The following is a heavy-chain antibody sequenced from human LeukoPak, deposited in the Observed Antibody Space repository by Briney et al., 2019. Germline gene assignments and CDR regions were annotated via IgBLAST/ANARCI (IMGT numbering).Heavy chain of an antibody. CDR3: ARDGDYYDSSGYAPFQH. V-gene: IGHV5-51*01. CDR1: GSIFTSYW. Sequence: GASLQISCEGSGSIFTSYWIGWVRQMPGKGLEWMGIIYPGDSDTRYSPSFQGQVTISADKSISTAYLQWSSLKASDTAMYYCARDGDYYDSSGYAPFQHWGQGTLVTVSS. D-gene: IGHD3-22*01. J-gene: IGHJ1*01. CDR2: IYPGDSDT.